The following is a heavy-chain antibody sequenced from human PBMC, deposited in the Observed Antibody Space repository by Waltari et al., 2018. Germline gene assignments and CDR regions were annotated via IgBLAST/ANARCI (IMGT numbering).Heavy chain of an antibody. CDR2: IYSGGST. CDR3: ARDKGQWLPLGYYYYGMDV. J-gene: IGHJ6*02. Sequence: EVQLVESGGGLIQPGGSLRLSCAASGFTVSSNYMSWVRQAPGKGLEWVSVIYSGGSTYYADSVKGRFTISRDNSKKTLYLQMNSLRAEDTAVYYCARDKGQWLPLGYYYYGMDVWGQGTTVTVSS. CDR1: GFTVSSNY. D-gene: IGHD6-19*01. V-gene: IGHV3-53*01.